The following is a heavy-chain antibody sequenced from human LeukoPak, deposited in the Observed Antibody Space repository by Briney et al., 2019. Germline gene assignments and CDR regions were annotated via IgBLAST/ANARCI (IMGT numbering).Heavy chain of an antibody. J-gene: IGHJ5*02. CDR2: INVGNANT. CDR3: ARVPYYYDNNWFDP. CDR1: GYTFATYA. V-gene: IGHV1-3*01. Sequence: GASVNVSCKASGYTFATYAIHWVRQAPGQRLEWMGWINVGNANTKYSQKLQGRVTITRDTSASAAYMELSTLRSEDTAVYYCARVPYYYDNNWFDPWGQGTLVTVSS. D-gene: IGHD3-22*01.